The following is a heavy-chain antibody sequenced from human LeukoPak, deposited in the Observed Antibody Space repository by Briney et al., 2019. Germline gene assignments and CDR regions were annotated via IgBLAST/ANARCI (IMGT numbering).Heavy chain of an antibody. Sequence: ASVKVSCKASGYTFTSYYMHWVRQAPGQGLEWMGIINPSGGSTSYAQKFQGRVTMTRDTSISTAYMELSRLRSDDTAVYYCAREGTYYYDSRYPFDPWGQGTLVTVPS. D-gene: IGHD3-22*01. J-gene: IGHJ5*02. CDR1: GYTFTSYY. CDR3: AREGTYYYDSRYPFDP. V-gene: IGHV1-46*01. CDR2: INPSGGST.